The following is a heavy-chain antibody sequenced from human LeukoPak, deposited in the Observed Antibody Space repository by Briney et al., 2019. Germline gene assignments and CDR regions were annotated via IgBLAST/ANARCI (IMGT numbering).Heavy chain of an antibody. J-gene: IGHJ6*03. Sequence: PSETLSLTCAVYGGSFNIYYWSWIRHSPEKGLEWIGEMNDGGTINYNPSLLSRVTISLDRSKNQFSLKLTSVTTADTAVYYCARRWNYGRNYYIDVWGNGATVSVSS. CDR2: MNDGGTI. V-gene: IGHV4-34*01. D-gene: IGHD1-7*01. CDR1: GGSFNIYY. CDR3: ARRWNYGRNYYIDV.